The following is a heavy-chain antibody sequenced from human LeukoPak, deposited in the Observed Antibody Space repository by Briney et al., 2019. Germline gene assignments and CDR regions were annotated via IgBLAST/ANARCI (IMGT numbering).Heavy chain of an antibody. J-gene: IGHJ3*02. CDR1: GFTFSSYA. D-gene: IGHD6-13*01. CDR2: ISSSSSYI. Sequence: TSGGSLRLSCAASGFTFSSYAMSWVRQAPGKGLEWVSSISSSSSYIYYADSVKGRFTISRDNAKNSLYLQMNSLRAEDTAVYYCARERQQLDREDAFDIWGQGTMVTVSS. CDR3: ARERQQLDREDAFDI. V-gene: IGHV3-21*01.